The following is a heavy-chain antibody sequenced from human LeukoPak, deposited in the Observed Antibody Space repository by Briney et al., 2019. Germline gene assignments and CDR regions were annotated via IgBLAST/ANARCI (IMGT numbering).Heavy chain of an antibody. J-gene: IGHJ6*02. CDR3: ARDQVLLWFGEAPPLYGMDV. CDR2: INPSGGST. V-gene: IGHV1-46*01. Sequence: ASVKVSCKASGYTFTSYYMHWVRQAPGQGLEWMGIINPSGGSTSYAQKFQGRVTMTRDTSTSTVYMELSSLRSEDTAVYYCARDQVLLWFGEAPPLYGMDVWGQGTTVTVSS. CDR1: GYTFTSYY. D-gene: IGHD3-10*01.